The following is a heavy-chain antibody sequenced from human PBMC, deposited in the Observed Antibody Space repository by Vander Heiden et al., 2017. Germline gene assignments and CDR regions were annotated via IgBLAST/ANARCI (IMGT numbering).Heavy chain of an antibody. Sequence: EVQLVESGGGLVKPGGSLRLSCAASGFTFSSYSMNWVRQAPVKRPEWVSSISSSSSYIYYADSVKGRFTISRDNAKNSLYLQMNSLRAEDTAVYYCARSPRATTVVTPSVVNYWGQGTLVTVSS. J-gene: IGHJ4*02. CDR3: ARSPRATTVVTPSVVNY. CDR1: GFTFSSYS. V-gene: IGHV3-21*01. D-gene: IGHD4-17*01. CDR2: ISSSSSYI.